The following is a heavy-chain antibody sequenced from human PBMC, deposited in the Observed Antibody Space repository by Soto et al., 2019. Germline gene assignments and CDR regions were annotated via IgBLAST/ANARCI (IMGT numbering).Heavy chain of an antibody. J-gene: IGHJ4*02. CDR1: GFDFSSNW. CDR2: INPEETTT. V-gene: IGHV3-74*01. Sequence: EVQLVQSGGGLVQPGGSLRLSCAASGFDFSSNWMHWVHQAPGKGLVWVSRINPEETTTTYADPVKGRFTISRDNALGTLYLQMNSLRVEDTAVYYCTRDTFGARDYWGQGTLVTVSS. D-gene: IGHD1-26*01. CDR3: TRDTFGARDY.